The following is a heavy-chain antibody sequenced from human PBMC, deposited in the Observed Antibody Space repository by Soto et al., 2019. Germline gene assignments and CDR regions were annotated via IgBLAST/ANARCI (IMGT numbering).Heavy chain of an antibody. J-gene: IGHJ4*02. CDR3: ATGPAKLELSVY. V-gene: IGHV3-23*01. Sequence: GGSLRLSCAASGFTFSSYAMSWVRQAPGKGLEWVSAISGSGGSAYYADSVKGRFTISRDNSKNTLYLQMNSLRAEDTAVYYCATGPAKLELSVYWGQGTLVTVSS. D-gene: IGHD1-7*01. CDR2: ISGSGGSA. CDR1: GFTFSSYA.